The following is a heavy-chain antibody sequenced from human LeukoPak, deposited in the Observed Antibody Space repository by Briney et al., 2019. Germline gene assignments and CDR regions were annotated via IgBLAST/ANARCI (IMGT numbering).Heavy chain of an antibody. Sequence: ASVKVSCKASEYTFTGYYLHWVRQAPGQGLEWMGWINPNSGGTNYAQKFQGRVTMTRDTSISTAYMELSRLRSDDTAVYYCARDLGRDGHNNYWGQGTLVTVSS. CDR1: EYTFTGYY. CDR2: INPNSGGT. V-gene: IGHV1-2*02. J-gene: IGHJ4*02. CDR3: ARDLGRDGHNNY. D-gene: IGHD5-24*01.